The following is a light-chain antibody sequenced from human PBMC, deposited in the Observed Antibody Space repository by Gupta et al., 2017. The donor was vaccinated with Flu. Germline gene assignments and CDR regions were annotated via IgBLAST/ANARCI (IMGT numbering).Light chain of an antibody. CDR3: QHEDYLPWT. Sequence: DIQMTQSPSSLSASVGDRVTITCQASQDISNLLSWYQQKPGKAPKLLIYDASQVKTGVPSRFSGSGSGTDFTFTISSRQPEDLATYYCQHEDYLPWTFGQGTKVEI. V-gene: IGKV1-33*01. CDR2: DAS. CDR1: QDISNL. J-gene: IGKJ1*01.